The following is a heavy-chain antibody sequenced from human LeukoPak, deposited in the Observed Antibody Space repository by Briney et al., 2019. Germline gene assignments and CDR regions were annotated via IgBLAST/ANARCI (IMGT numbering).Heavy chain of an antibody. Sequence: SETLSLTCAVYGGSFSGYYWSWIRQPPGKGLEWIGEINHSGSTNYNPSLKSRVTISVDTSKNQFSLKLSSVTAADTAVYYCARVSYYDFWSGYYGGYYFDYWGQGTLVTVSS. CDR1: GGSFSGYY. V-gene: IGHV4-34*01. CDR2: INHSGST. D-gene: IGHD3-3*01. CDR3: ARVSYYDFWSGYYGGYYFDY. J-gene: IGHJ4*02.